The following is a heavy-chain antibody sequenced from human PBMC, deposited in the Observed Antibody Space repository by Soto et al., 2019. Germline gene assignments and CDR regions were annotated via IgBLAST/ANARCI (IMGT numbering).Heavy chain of an antibody. CDR2: ISDSGDRT. Sequence: VGSLRLSCASSGFTLSMSAVNWVRQAPGKGLEWVSYISDSGDRTYYADSVKGRFTISRDRSKNTVSLQMDSLRAEDTAVYYGWKDRAIIVKAGDACEVWGQGTKVTVSS. V-gene: IGHV3-23*01. CDR3: WKDRAIIVKAGDACEV. D-gene: IGHD3-16*02. CDR1: GFTLSMSA. J-gene: IGHJ3*01.